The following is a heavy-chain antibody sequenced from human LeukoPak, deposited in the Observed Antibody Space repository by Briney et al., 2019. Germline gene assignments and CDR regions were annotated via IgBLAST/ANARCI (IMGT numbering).Heavy chain of an antibody. CDR2: INSDGSST. J-gene: IGHJ4*02. V-gene: IGHV3-74*01. D-gene: IGHD4-17*01. Sequence: GGSLRLSCAASGFTFSSYEMNWVRQAPGKGLVWVSRINSDGSSTSYADSVKGRFTISRDNAKNTLYLQMNSLRAEDTAVYYCARDRNGDSRYGDFDYWGQGTLVTVSS. CDR3: ARDRNGDSRYGDFDY. CDR1: GFTFSSYE.